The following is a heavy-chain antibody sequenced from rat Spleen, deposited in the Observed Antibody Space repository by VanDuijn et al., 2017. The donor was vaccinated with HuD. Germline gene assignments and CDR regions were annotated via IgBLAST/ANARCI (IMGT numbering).Heavy chain of an antibody. CDR3: ARPRHNSGFTWFAY. D-gene: IGHD4-3*01. Sequence: EVQLAESGGGLVQPGRSMKLSCVVSGFTFSNYYMAWIRQAPTKGLEWVASINTGGSNTYYRDSVKGRFTISRDNAKSTLYLQMDSLRSEDTATYYCARPRHNSGFTWFAYWGQGTLVTVSS. J-gene: IGHJ3*01. CDR2: INTGGSNT. CDR1: GFTFSNYY. V-gene: IGHV5-25*01.